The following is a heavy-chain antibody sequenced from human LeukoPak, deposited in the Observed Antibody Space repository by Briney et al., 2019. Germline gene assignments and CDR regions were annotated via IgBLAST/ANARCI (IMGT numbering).Heavy chain of an antibody. CDR1: GFTFSSYA. V-gene: IGHV3-30*04. J-gene: IGHJ4*02. CDR3: ARGLELRLFLFDY. CDR2: ISYDGSNK. D-gene: IGHD1-7*01. Sequence: GGSLRLSCAASGFTFSSYAMHWVRQAPGMGLEWVAVISYDGSNKYYADSVKGRFTISRDNSKNTLYLQMNSLRAEDTAVYYCARGLELRLFLFDYWGQGTLVTVSS.